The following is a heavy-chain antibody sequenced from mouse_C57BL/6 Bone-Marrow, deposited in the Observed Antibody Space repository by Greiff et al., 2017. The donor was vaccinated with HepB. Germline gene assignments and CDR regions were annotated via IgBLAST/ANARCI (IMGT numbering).Heavy chain of an antibody. J-gene: IGHJ3*01. CDR3: AKIYPLCAY. CDR2: IYPGDGDT. Sequence: QVQLQQSGPELVKPGASVKISCKASGYAFSSSWMNWVKQRPGKGLEWIGRIYPGDGDTNYNGKFKGKATLTADKSSSTAYMQLSSLTSEDSAVYFCAKIYPLCAYWGQGTLVTVSA. CDR1: GYAFSSSW. D-gene: IGHD2-1*01. V-gene: IGHV1-82*01.